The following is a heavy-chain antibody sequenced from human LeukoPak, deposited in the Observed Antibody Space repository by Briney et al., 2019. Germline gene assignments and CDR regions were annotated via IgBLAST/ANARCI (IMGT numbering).Heavy chain of an antibody. CDR3: ANSRSSGWGDPFDY. CDR2: IRYDGSNK. V-gene: IGHV3-30*02. D-gene: IGHD6-19*01. Sequence: PGRSPRLSCAASGFTFSSYGMHWVRQAPGKGLEWVAFIRYDGSNKYNADSVKGRFTISRDNSKNTLYLQMNSLRAEDTAVYYCANSRSSGWGDPFDYWGQGTLVTVSS. CDR1: GFTFSSYG. J-gene: IGHJ4*02.